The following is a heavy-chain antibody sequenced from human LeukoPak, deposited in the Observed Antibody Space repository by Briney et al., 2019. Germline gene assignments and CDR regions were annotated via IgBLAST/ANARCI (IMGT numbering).Heavy chain of an antibody. V-gene: IGHV3-23*01. J-gene: IGHJ1*01. D-gene: IGHD6-25*01. CDR1: GFTFSSYT. Sequence: PGGSLRLSCAASGFTFSSYTVSWVRQAPGKGLEWVSGITGTGGSTYYADSVKGRFTISRDNSKNTLYLQMNSLRAEDTAVYYCARLGPARANEYFQHWGQGTLVTVSS. CDR2: ITGTGGST. CDR3: ARLGPARANEYFQH.